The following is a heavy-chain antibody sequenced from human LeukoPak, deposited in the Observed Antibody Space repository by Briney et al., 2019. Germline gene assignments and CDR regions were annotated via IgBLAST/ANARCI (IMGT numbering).Heavy chain of an antibody. D-gene: IGHD2-15*01. V-gene: IGHV4-61*02. CDR3: ARNSCSGGSCYDNRGYFDY. CDR2: IYTSGST. J-gene: IGHJ4*02. CDR1: GDSISSGSFY. Sequence: PSETLSLTCTVSGDSISSGSFYWSWIRQPAGKGLEWIGRIYTSGSTNYNPSLKSRVTISVDTSKNQFSLKLSSVTAADTAVYFCARNSCSGGSCYDNRGYFDYWGQGTLVTVSS.